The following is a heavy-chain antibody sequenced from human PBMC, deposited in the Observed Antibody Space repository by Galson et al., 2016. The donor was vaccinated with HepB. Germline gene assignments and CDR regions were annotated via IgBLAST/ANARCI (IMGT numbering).Heavy chain of an antibody. J-gene: IGHJ4*02. V-gene: IGHV3-9*01. D-gene: IGHD6-13*01. CDR1: GFTFDDYA. Sequence: SLRLSCAASGFTFDDYAMHWVRQVSGRGLEWVSGVTWNSENIGYADSVKGRFTISRDNANNSLYLHMNSLRAEDTALYYCAKGRVRYSRPSDIDYWGQGSLVTVSS. CDR3: AKGRVRYSRPSDIDY. CDR2: VTWNSENI.